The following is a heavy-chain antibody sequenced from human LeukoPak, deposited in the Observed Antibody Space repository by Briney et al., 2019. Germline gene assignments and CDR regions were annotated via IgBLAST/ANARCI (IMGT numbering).Heavy chain of an antibody. CDR2: INPSGGST. D-gene: IGHD4-17*01. CDR1: GYTFTSYY. J-gene: IGHJ4*02. V-gene: IGHV1-46*01. Sequence: ASVKVSCKASGYTFTSYYMHWVRQAPGQGLEWMGRINPSGGSTSYAQKFQGRVTMTRDTSTGTVYMELSSLRSEDTAVYYCARCRGVASTVFVGLNWGQGTLVTVSS. CDR3: ARCRGVASTVFVGLN.